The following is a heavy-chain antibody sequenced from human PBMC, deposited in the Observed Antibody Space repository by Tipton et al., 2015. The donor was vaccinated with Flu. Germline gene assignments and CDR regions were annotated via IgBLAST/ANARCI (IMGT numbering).Heavy chain of an antibody. CDR1: SGSVSSGGYS. J-gene: IGHJ4*02. Sequence: TLSLTCTVSSGSVSSGGYSWSWIRQPPGKGLEWIGYIYYSGNTNYNPSLKSQVNMSVDTSKNQFSLNLTSVTVADTAVYYCARLGNIGGVAAAFDSWGQGTLVTVSS. D-gene: IGHD2-15*01. V-gene: IGHV4-61*08. CDR3: ARLGNIGGVAAAFDS. CDR2: IYYSGNT.